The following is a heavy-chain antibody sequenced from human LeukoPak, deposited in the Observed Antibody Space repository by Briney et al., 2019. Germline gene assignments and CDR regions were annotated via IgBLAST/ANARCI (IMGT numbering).Heavy chain of an antibody. CDR2: IIPIFGTA. CDR1: EGTFSSYA. J-gene: IGHJ6*03. CDR3: ARDIRFGRARYMDV. V-gene: IGHV1-69*06. D-gene: IGHD3-10*01. Sequence: RASVKVSCKASEGTFSSYAISWVRQAPGQGLEWMGGIIPIFGTANYAQKFQGRVTITADKSTSTAYMELSSLRSEDTAVYYCARDIRFGRARYMDVWGKGTTVTVSS.